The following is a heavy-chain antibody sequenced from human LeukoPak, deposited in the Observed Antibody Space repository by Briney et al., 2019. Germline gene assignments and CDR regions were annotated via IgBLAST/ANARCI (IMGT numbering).Heavy chain of an antibody. CDR2: INPNSGGT. CDR1: GYTFTGYY. D-gene: IGHD6-19*01. CDR3: ARGASSIAVAGRVNY. Sequence: ASVKVPCKASGYTFTGYYMHWVRQAPGQGLEWMGWINPNSGGTNYAQKFQGRVTMTRDTSISTAYMELSRLRSDDTAVYYCARGASSIAVAGRVNYWGQGTLVTVAS. J-gene: IGHJ4*02. V-gene: IGHV1-2*02.